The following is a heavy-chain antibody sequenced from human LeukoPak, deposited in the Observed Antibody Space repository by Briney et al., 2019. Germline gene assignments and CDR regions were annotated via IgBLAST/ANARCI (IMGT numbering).Heavy chain of an antibody. CDR3: ARDGDLLWFGEFDY. CDR2: IYSGGST. D-gene: IGHD3-10*01. V-gene: IGHV3-53*01. J-gene: IGHJ4*02. Sequence: SGGSLRLSCAASGFTVSSNYMSWVRQAPGKGLEWVSVIYSGGSTYYADSVKGRFTISRDDSKNTLYLQMNSLRAEDTAVYYCARDGDLLWFGEFDYWGQGTLVTVSS. CDR1: GFTVSSNY.